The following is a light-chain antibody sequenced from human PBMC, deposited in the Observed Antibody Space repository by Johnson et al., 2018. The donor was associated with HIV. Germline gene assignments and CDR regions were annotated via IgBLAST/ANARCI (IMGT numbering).Light chain of an antibody. J-gene: IGLJ1*01. V-gene: IGLV1-51*02. CDR1: SSNIGNNY. Sequence: QSVLTQPPSVSAAPGQKVTISCSGSSSNIGNNYVSWYQQLPGTAPRLLIYENSNRPSGIPDRFSGSKSGTSATLALPGLQTGDEADYSCGTWDRSLNAGGVFGTGTKVTVL. CDR3: GTWDRSLNAGGV. CDR2: ENS.